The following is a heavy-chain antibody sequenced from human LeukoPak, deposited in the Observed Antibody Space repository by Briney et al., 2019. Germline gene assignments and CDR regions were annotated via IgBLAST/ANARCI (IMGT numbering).Heavy chain of an antibody. CDR2: IYYSGST. CDR1: GGSISSGDYY. J-gene: IGHJ4*02. CDR3: ARHTNTGYDFWSGYYREDY. Sequence: SETLSLTCTVSGGSISSGDYYWSWIRQPPGKGLEWIGYIYYSGSTYYNPPLKSRVTISVDTSKNQFSLKLSSVTAADTAVYYCARHTNTGYDFWSGYYREDYWGQGTLVTVSS. V-gene: IGHV4-30-4*01. D-gene: IGHD3-3*01.